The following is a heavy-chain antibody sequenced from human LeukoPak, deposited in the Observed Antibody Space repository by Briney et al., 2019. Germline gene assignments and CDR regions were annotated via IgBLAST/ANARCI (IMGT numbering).Heavy chain of an antibody. CDR2: ISGSGDSI. Sequence: GGSLRLSCAASGFTFSSYAMSWVSQAPGKGLEWVSAISGSGDSIYYGDSVKGRFTISRDNSKNTLYLQMNSLRAEDTAVYYCAKTRPLDSSSWSHGDYWGQGTLVTVSS. CDR3: AKTRPLDSSSWSHGDY. V-gene: IGHV3-23*01. J-gene: IGHJ4*02. D-gene: IGHD6-13*01. CDR1: GFTFSSYA.